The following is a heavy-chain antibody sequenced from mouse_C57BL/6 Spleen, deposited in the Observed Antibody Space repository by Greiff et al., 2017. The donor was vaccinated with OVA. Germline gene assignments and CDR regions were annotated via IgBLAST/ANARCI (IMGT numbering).Heavy chain of an antibody. CDR3: AVYDGKGPWFAY. CDR1: GFTFSDYY. V-gene: IGHV5-16*01. D-gene: IGHD2-3*01. CDR2: INYDGSST. J-gene: IGHJ3*01. Sequence: EVQLVESEGGLVQPGSSMKLSCTASGFTFSDYYMAWVRQVPEKGLEWVANINYDGSSTYYLDSLKSRFIISRDNAKNILYLQMSSLKFEDTATYYCAVYDGKGPWFAYWGQGTLVTVSA.